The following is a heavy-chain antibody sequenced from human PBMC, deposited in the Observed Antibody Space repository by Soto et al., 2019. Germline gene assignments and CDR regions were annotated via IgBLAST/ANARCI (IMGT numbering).Heavy chain of an antibody. J-gene: IGHJ3*02. CDR3: ARGVRGAYGLDI. V-gene: IGHV3-74*01. CDR2: INSDGSRK. Sequence: EVQLVESGGALVQPGGSLRLSCAASGFTFSSYWMHWVRQAPGKGLVWVSRINSDGSRKNYADSVKGRFTISRDNAKNTLYLQMNSLRAEETAVYYCARGVRGAYGLDIWGQGTMVTVSS. CDR1: GFTFSSYW. D-gene: IGHD2-21*01.